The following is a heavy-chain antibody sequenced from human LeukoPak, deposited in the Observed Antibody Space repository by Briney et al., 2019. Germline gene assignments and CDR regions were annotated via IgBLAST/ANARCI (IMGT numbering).Heavy chain of an antibody. CDR3: ASIRREYCSSTSCYAGFYYYYYMDV. CDR1: GYTFTGYY. J-gene: IGHJ6*03. Sequence: ASVTVSCKASGYTFTGYYMHWVRQAPGQGLEWMGWINPNSGGTNYAQKFQGRVTMTRDTSISTAYMELSRLRSDDTAVYYCASIRREYCSSTSCYAGFYYYYYMDVWGKGTTVTVSS. CDR2: INPNSGGT. V-gene: IGHV1-2*02. D-gene: IGHD2-2*01.